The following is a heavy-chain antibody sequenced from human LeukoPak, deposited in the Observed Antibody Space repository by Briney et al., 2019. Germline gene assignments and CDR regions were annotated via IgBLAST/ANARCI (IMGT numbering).Heavy chain of an antibody. D-gene: IGHD1-26*01. CDR1: GFTFNNYA. CDR2: ISGSGGST. V-gene: IGHV3-23*01. J-gene: IGHJ4*02. Sequence: GGSLRLSCATSGFTFNNYALSWVRQVPGKGLEWVSAISGSGGSTYYADSVKGRFTISRDNSKNTLYLQMNSLRADDTAVYHCAKDIMLSGSYFAFDYWGQGTLVTVSS. CDR3: AKDIMLSGSYFAFDY.